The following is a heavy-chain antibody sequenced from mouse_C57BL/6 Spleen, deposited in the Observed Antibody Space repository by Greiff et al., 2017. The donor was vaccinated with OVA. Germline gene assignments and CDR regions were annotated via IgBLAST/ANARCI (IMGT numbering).Heavy chain of an antibody. Sequence: VKLMESGPGLVQPSQSLSITCTVSGFSLTSYGVHWVRQSPGKGLEWLGVIWSGGSTDNNAAFISRLSISKDNSKSQVFFKMNSLQADDTAIYYCARNYYGSSYWYFDVWGTGTTVTVSS. CDR2: IWSGGST. J-gene: IGHJ1*03. V-gene: IGHV2-2*01. CDR1: GFSLTSYG. CDR3: ARNYYGSSYWYFDV. D-gene: IGHD1-1*01.